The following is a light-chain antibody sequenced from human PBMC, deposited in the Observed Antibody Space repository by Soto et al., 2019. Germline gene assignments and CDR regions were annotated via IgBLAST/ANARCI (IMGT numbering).Light chain of an antibody. CDR1: QSINKW. V-gene: IGKV1-5*01. CDR3: QQYNSDSY. CDR2: DAS. Sequence: DIQMTQSPSTLSASVGDSVTITCRASQSINKWLAWYQQKPGKAPNLLIFDASNLQSGVPSRFSGSVFGTEFTLIISILQPEDVATYYFQQYNSDSYFGGGTKVEIK. J-gene: IGKJ4*01.